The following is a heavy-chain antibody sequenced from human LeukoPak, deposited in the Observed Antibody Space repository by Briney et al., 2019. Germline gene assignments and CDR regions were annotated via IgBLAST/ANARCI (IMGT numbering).Heavy chain of an antibody. V-gene: IGHV3-23*01. CDR3: AKRGSGYNQFDY. CDR2: ISGSGGST. Sequence: PGGSLRLSCAASEFTFSSYGMSWVRQGPGKGLEWVSGISGSGGSTYEADSVKGRFAISRDNYKNTLYLQMNSLRAEDTAVYYCAKRGSGYNQFDYWGQGTLVTVSS. D-gene: IGHD3-3*01. J-gene: IGHJ4*02. CDR1: EFTFSSYG.